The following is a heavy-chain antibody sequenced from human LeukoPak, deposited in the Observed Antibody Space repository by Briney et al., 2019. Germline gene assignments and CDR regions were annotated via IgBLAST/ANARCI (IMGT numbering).Heavy chain of an antibody. CDR3: ARRDDYGDFLNWFDP. J-gene: IGHJ5*02. Sequence: PSETLSLTCAVYGGSFSGYYWSWIRQPPGKGLEWIGEINHSGSTNYNPSLKSRVTISVDTSKNQFSLKLSSVTAADTAVYYCARRDDYGDFLNWFDPWGQGTLVTVSS. CDR2: INHSGST. V-gene: IGHV4-34*01. CDR1: GGSFSGYY. D-gene: IGHD4-17*01.